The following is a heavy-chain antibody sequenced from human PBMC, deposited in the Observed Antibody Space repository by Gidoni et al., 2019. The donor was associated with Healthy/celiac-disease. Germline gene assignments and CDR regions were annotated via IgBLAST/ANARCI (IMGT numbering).Heavy chain of an antibody. V-gene: IGHV1-2*02. CDR3: ARDLSVRVGAAANWFDP. CDR2: INPNSGVT. D-gene: IGHD6-13*01. J-gene: IGHJ5*02. Sequence: QVQLVQSGAEVKKPGASVKVSCKASGYTFTGYYMHWVRQAPGQGLEWMGWINPNSGVTNYAQKFQGRVTMTRDTSISTAYMELSRLRSDDTAVYYCARDLSVRVGAAANWFDPWGQGTLVTVSS. CDR1: GYTFTGYY.